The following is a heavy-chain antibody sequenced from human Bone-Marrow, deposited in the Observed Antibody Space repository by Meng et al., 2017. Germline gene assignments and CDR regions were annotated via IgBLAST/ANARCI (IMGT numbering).Heavy chain of an antibody. CDR1: GGSIRSSSYY. D-gene: IGHD3-22*01. V-gene: IGHV4-39*07. CDR3: ARDPSFYDGSGYYSFSDR. Sequence: GSLRLSCTVSGGSIRSSSYYWGWIRQPPGKGLEWIGNIFYTGSTYFNPSLKSRVTISVDTSKNQFSLRVTSVTAADTAVYYCARDPSFYDGSGYYSFSDRWGQGTLVTVSS. J-gene: IGHJ5*02. CDR2: IFYTGST.